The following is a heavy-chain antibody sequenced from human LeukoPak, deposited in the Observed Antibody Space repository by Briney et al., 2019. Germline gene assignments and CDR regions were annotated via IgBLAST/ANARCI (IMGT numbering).Heavy chain of an antibody. J-gene: IGHJ6*04. D-gene: IGHD2-2*01. V-gene: IGHV5-10-1*01. CDR3: ARHDRTGEYQLSQGMDV. CDR2: IDPSDSYT. Sequence: GESLKISFKGSGYSFTSYWINWVRQMPGKGLEWMGRIDPSDSYTNYSPSFQGHVTISADKSISTAYLQWSSLKASDTAMYYCARHDRTGEYQLSQGMDVWGKGTTVTVSS. CDR1: GYSFTSYW.